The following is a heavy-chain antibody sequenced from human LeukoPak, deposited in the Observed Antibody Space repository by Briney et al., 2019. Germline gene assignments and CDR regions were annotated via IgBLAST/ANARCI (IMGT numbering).Heavy chain of an antibody. CDR3: ARVFRIFGGVNYYYYMDV. CDR1: GGSISSGRYP. D-gene: IGHD3-3*01. V-gene: IGHV4-61*02. CDR2: IYTNGST. Sequence: SQTLSLTCTVSGGSISSGRYPWSWIRQPAATGLEWIGRIYTNGSTHYNPSLKSRVTISVDTSKNQFSRKLSSVTAADTAVYYCARVFRIFGGVNYYYYMDVWGKGTTVTVSS. J-gene: IGHJ6*03.